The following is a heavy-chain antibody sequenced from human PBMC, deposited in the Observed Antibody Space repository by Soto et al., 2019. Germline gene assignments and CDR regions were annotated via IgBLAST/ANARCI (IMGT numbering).Heavy chain of an antibody. V-gene: IGHV3-23*01. Sequence: SGGSLRLSCAASGFTFSSYAMSWVRQAPGKGLEWVSAISGSGGSTYYADSVKGRFTISRDNSTNTLYLQMNSLRAEDTAVYYCAKDRILQLELYYFDYWGQGTLVTVSS. J-gene: IGHJ4*02. CDR2: ISGSGGST. CDR1: GFTFSSYA. D-gene: IGHD1-1*01. CDR3: AKDRILQLELYYFDY.